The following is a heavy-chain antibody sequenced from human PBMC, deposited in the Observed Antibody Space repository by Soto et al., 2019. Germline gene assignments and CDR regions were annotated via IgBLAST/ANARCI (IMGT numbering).Heavy chain of an antibody. CDR2: ISGRGGST. J-gene: IGHJ4*02. Sequence: GGSLRLSCAASGFTFSSYAMSWVRQAPGKGLEWVSAISGRGGSTYYADSVKGRVTISRDNSKNTLYLQMNSLRAEDTAVYYCAKEGFTSSWYPGDFDYWGQGTLVTVSS. D-gene: IGHD6-13*01. CDR1: GFTFSSYA. V-gene: IGHV3-23*01. CDR3: AKEGFTSSWYPGDFDY.